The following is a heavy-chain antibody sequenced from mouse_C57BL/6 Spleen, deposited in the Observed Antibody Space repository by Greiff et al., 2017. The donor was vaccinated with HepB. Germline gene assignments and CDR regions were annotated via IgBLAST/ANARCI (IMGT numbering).Heavy chain of an antibody. CDR1: GYTFTDYE. Sequence: VQLQQSGAELVRPGASVTLSCKASGYTFTDYEMHWVKQTPVHGLEWIGAIDPETGGTAYNQKFKGKAILTADKSSSTAYMELRSLTSEDSAVEYCTRDDGYYTYYFDYWGQGTTLTVSS. D-gene: IGHD2-3*01. V-gene: IGHV1-15*01. J-gene: IGHJ2*01. CDR2: IDPETGGT. CDR3: TRDDGYYTYYFDY.